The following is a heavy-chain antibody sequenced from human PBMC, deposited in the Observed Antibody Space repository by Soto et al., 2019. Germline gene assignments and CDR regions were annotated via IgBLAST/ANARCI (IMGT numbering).Heavy chain of an antibody. CDR3: AKGGGSARDFDY. V-gene: IGHV3-30*18. D-gene: IGHD1-26*01. CDR1: GFTFGNYG. Sequence: LRLSCTGSGFTFGNYGMHWVRQAPGKGLEWVASTSYDGNNKYYADSLKGRFTISRDNSKKMVYLQMTSLGPEDTAVYYCAKGGGSARDFDYWGQGALVTAPQ. CDR2: TSYDGNNK. J-gene: IGHJ4*02.